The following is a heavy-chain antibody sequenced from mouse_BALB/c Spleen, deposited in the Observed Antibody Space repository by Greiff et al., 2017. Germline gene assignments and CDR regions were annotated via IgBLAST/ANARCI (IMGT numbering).Heavy chain of an antibody. Sequence: VQLQQSAAELARPGASVKMSCKASGYTFTSYTMHWVKQRPGQGLEWIGYINPSSGYTEYNQKFKDKTTLTADKSSSTAYMQLSSLTSEDSAVYYCARRTGVPYYAMDYWGQGTSVTVSS. D-gene: IGHD4-1*01. V-gene: IGHV1-4*02. CDR1: GYTFTSYT. CDR3: ARRTGVPYYAMDY. J-gene: IGHJ4*01. CDR2: INPSSGYT.